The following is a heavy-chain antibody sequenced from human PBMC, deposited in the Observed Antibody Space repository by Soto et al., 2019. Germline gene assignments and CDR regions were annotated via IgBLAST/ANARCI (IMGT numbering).Heavy chain of an antibody. CDR1: GFTFSSYG. CDR3: AKVNGYSYGFDFDY. J-gene: IGHJ4*02. CDR2: ISYDGSNK. V-gene: IGHV3-30*18. D-gene: IGHD5-18*01. Sequence: VQLVESGGGVVQPGRSLRLSCAASGFTFSSYGMHWVRQAPGKGLEWVAVISYDGSNKYYADSVKGRFTISRDNSKNTLYLQMNSLRAEDTAVYYCAKVNGYSYGFDFDYWGQGTLVTVSS.